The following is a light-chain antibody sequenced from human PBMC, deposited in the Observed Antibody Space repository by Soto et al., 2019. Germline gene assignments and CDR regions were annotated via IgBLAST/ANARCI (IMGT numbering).Light chain of an antibody. CDR3: SSFTTTSTYV. Sequence: CALTQPASVSGSPGQSITISCTGTSSDVGGYNYVSWYQQHPGKAPKLIICDVTNRPSGVSNRFSGSKSGNAASLTISGLQAEDEADYYCSSFTTTSTYVFGTGTKVT. CDR2: DVT. J-gene: IGLJ1*01. V-gene: IGLV2-14*01. CDR1: SSDVGGYNY.